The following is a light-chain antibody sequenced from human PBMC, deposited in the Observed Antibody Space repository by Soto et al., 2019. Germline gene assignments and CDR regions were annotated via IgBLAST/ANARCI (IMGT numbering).Light chain of an antibody. J-gene: IGKJ4*01. CDR2: GAS. Sequence: DIQMTQSPSSLSVSVGDRVTITCQANQDIKTFLHWYQQKPGKAPKVLIYGASYLEPGVPSRFSGTGSGTDFTFTISSLQPEDIATYYCQQYDSVTLTFGGGTKVDIX. V-gene: IGKV1-33*01. CDR1: QDIKTF. CDR3: QQYDSVTLT.